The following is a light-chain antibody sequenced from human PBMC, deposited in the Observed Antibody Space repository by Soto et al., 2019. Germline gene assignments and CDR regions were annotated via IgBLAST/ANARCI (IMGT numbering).Light chain of an antibody. CDR2: DVS. J-gene: IGKJ4*01. Sequence: EVVLTQSPGIMYLSPGERATLSCRASQSVSTFLAWYQPKPGQAPRLLIYDVSKRAPGIPARFSGSGSGTDFTLTISSLEPEDFAVYYCQQNSNWQGAFGRWTKVDIK. V-gene: IGKV3D-11*02. CDR3: QQNSNWQGA. CDR1: QSVSTF.